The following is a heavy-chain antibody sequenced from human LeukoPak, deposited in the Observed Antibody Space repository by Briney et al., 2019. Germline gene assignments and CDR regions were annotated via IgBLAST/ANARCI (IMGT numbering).Heavy chain of an antibody. CDR2: SSGSGDRR. V-gene: IGHV3-23*01. J-gene: IGHJ4*02. CDR1: GFTFSSYA. D-gene: IGHD2-21*02. CDR3: AKGQGCGDGCYMFEH. Sequence: GGSLRLSCAASGFTFSSYAMSWVRQAPGKGLEWVASSSGSGDRRYYADSVKGRFTISRDNSNNTLFLQMDSLRAEDTAVYYCAKGQGCGDGCYMFEHWGQGMLVTVSS.